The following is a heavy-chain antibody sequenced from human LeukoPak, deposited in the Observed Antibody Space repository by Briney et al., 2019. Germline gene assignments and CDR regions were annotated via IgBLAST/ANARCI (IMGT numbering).Heavy chain of an antibody. J-gene: IGHJ4*02. D-gene: IGHD6-19*01. CDR3: AHRGYNSGSDS. Sequence: SGPTLVKPTQTLALTCTFSGFPLSTSGVGVGWIRQPPGKALEWLALIFGDDTKRYSPSLKTRLTITKDTSKSQVVLTMTNMDPVDTATYYCAHRGYNSGSDSWGQGTLVTVSS. CDR2: IFGDDTK. V-gene: IGHV2-5*02. CDR1: GFPLSTSGVG.